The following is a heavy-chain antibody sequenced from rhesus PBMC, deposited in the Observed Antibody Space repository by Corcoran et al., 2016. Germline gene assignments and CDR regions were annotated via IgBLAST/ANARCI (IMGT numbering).Heavy chain of an antibody. CDR1: GYSISSGYD. CDR2: IYGSSGRT. CDR3: AGHIAAGLAFDF. V-gene: IGHV4-76*01. J-gene: IGHJ3*01. Sequence: QVQLQESGPGVVKPSETLSLTCAVSGYSISSGYDWSWIRQPPGKGLEWFGFIYGSSGRTNYNPSLKNRVAISKDTTKNQFSLKLSSVTAADTAVYYCAGHIAAGLAFDFWGQGLRVTVSS. D-gene: IGHD6-13*01.